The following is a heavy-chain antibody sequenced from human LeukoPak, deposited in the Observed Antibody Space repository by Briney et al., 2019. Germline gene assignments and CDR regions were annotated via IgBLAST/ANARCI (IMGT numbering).Heavy chain of an antibody. CDR2: ISGSGGST. J-gene: IGHJ6*02. CDR3: AKVQRDFVVVVAATRDYYYYGMDV. V-gene: IGHV3-23*01. CDR1: GFTFSSYS. Sequence: GGSLRLSCAASGFTFSSYSMNWVRQAPGKGLEWVSAISGSGGSTYYADSVKGRFTISRDNSKNTLYLQVNSLRAEDTAVYYCAKVQRDFVVVVAATRDYYYYGMDVWGQGTTVTVSS. D-gene: IGHD2-15*01.